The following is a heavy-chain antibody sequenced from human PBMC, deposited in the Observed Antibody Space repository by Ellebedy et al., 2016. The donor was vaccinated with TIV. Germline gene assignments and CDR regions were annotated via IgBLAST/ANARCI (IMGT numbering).Heavy chain of an antibody. CDR1: GGSISSYY. CDR3: ARGLILEWLSPPAGFDY. Sequence: SETLSLXXTVSGGSISSYYWSWIRQPPGKGLEWIGYIYYSGSTNYNPSLKSRVTISVDTSKNQFSLKLSSVTAADTAVYYCARGLILEWLSPPAGFDYWGQGTLVTVSS. CDR2: IYYSGST. V-gene: IGHV4-59*01. J-gene: IGHJ4*02. D-gene: IGHD3-3*01.